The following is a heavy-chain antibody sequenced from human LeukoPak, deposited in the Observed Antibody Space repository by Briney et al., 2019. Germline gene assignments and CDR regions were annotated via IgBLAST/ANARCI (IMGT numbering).Heavy chain of an antibody. CDR2: FDPEDGET. CDR1: GYTLTELS. CDR3: TTGLRRSSAYGMDV. D-gene: IGHD6-6*01. Sequence: ASVKVSCKVSGYTLTELSMHWVRQAPGKGLEWMGGFDPEDGETIYAQKFQGRVTMTEDTSTDTAYIELSSLRSEDTAVYYCTTGLRRSSAYGMDVWGQGTTVTVSS. V-gene: IGHV1-24*01. J-gene: IGHJ6*02.